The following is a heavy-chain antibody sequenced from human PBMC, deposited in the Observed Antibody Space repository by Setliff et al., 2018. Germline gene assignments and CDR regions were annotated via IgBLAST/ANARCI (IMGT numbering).Heavy chain of an antibody. D-gene: IGHD3-22*01. J-gene: IGHJ4*02. CDR2: ISPYNGNT. Sequence: ASVKVSCKASGDTFSTYTLSWVRQAPGQGLEWMGWISPYNGNTKYAQKLQGRVTMTTDTSTSTAYMELRSLRSDDTAVYYCARINFYVSSGYYYAPDYWGQGTLVTVSS. CDR1: GDTFSTYT. V-gene: IGHV1-18*01. CDR3: ARINFYVSSGYYYAPDY.